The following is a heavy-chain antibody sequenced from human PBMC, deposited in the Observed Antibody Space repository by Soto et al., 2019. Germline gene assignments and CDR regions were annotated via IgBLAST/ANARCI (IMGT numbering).Heavy chain of an antibody. Sequence: EVQLVESGGGLVQPGESLRLSCAASGFTFSSYWMHWIRQAPGKGLVWVARVSSDGSSTVYANSVTGRLTISRDNAKNPLYLQMNSLSEEDAAVDYCARGLPTARSFDSCGQGTLVTVSS. D-gene: IGHD5-12*01. V-gene: IGHV3-74*01. J-gene: IGHJ4*02. CDR3: ARGLPTARSFDS. CDR1: GFTFSSYW. CDR2: VSSDGSST.